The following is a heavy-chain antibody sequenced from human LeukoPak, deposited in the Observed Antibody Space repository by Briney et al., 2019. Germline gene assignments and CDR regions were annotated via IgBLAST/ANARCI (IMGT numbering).Heavy chain of an antibody. Sequence: PGGSLRLSCAASGFTFSSYDMHWVRQATGKGLEWVSAIGTAGDTYYPGSVKGRFTISRENAKNSLYLQMNSLRAGDTAVYYCARGALTGYYSHYYYGMDAWGQGTTVTVSS. V-gene: IGHV3-13*01. D-gene: IGHD3-9*01. J-gene: IGHJ6*02. CDR2: IGTAGDT. CDR1: GFTFSSYD. CDR3: ARGALTGYYSHYYYGMDA.